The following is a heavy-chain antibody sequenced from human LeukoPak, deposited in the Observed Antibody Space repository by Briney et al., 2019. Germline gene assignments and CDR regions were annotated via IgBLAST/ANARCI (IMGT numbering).Heavy chain of an antibody. CDR3: ARDFEGVHRTTNSYTYYYYMDV. J-gene: IGHJ6*03. CDR2: IRYDGSNK. D-gene: IGHD2/OR15-2a*01. V-gene: IGHV3-30*02. Sequence: PGGSLRLSCAASGFTFSSYGMHWVRRAPGKGLEWVAFIRYDGSNKYYADSVKGRLTISRDNSKNTLYLQMNSLRAEDTAVYYCARDFEGVHRTTNSYTYYYYMDVWGKGTTVIVSS. CDR1: GFTFSSYG.